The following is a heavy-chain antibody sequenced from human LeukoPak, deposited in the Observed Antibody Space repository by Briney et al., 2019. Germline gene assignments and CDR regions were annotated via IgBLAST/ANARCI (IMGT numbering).Heavy chain of an antibody. D-gene: IGHD3-9*01. Sequence: GRSLRLSCAASGFTFDNFAMHWVRQAPGKGLEWVSVIYSGGSTYYADSVKGRFTISRDNSKNTLYLQMNSLRAEDTAVYYCARDLEILTGYRESDYWGQGTLVTVSS. CDR3: ARDLEILTGYRESDY. CDR2: IYSGGST. CDR1: GFTFDNFA. J-gene: IGHJ4*02. V-gene: IGHV3-66*01.